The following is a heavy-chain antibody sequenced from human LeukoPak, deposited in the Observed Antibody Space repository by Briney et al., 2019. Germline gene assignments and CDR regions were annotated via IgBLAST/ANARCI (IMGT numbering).Heavy chain of an antibody. CDR3: ARVVVAASNYYMDV. J-gene: IGHJ6*03. Sequence: ASVKVSCKASGYTFTSYGISWVRQAPGQGLEWMGWISAYNGNTNYAQKLQGRVTMTTGTSTSTAYMELRSLRSDDTAVYYCARVVVAASNYYMDVWGKGTTVTVSS. D-gene: IGHD2-15*01. CDR2: ISAYNGNT. V-gene: IGHV1-18*01. CDR1: GYTFTSYG.